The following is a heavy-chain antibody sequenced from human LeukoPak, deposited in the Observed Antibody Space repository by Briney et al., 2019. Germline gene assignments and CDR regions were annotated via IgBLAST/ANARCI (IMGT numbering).Heavy chain of an antibody. J-gene: IGHJ5*02. Sequence: ASVTVSCKASGYTFTGYYMHWVRQAPGQGLEWMGWINPNSGGTNYAQKFQGRVTMTRDTSISTAYMELSRLRSDDTAVYYCARGSHGVYSSSWYRGPEDNWFDPWGQGTLVTVSS. CDR1: GYTFTGYY. CDR2: INPNSGGT. CDR3: ARGSHGVYSSSWYRGPEDNWFDP. D-gene: IGHD6-13*01. V-gene: IGHV1-2*02.